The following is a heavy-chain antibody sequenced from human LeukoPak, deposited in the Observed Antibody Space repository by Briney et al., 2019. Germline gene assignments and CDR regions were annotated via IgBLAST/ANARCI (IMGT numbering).Heavy chain of an antibody. CDR3: STHTRGTGTSHHLDF. V-gene: IGHV3-33*01. CDR1: GFTFSSHG. CDR2: IWYDGSNQ. J-gene: IGHJ4*02. D-gene: IGHD1-14*01. Sequence: PGGSLRLSCAASGFTFSSHGMHWLRQAPAKGLEWVAVIWYDGSNQYYPDSVKGRFTISLDNSKHTLYLQMNSLRVEDTAVYYCSTHTRGTGTSHHLDFWGLGTLVSVLS.